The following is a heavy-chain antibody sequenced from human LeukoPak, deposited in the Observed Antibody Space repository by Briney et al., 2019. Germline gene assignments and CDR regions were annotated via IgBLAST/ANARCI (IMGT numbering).Heavy chain of an antibody. Sequence: ASVKVSCKASGYTFTSYYMHWVRHAPAQGLEWMGIINPSGGGTSYAQKFQGRVTMTRDMSTSTVYMELSSLRSEDTAVYYCARANVQVGTTRRGYFGYWGQGTLVTVSS. CDR3: ARANVQVGTTRRGYFGY. CDR2: INPSGGGT. V-gene: IGHV1-46*01. D-gene: IGHD1-26*01. J-gene: IGHJ4*02. CDR1: GYTFTSYY.